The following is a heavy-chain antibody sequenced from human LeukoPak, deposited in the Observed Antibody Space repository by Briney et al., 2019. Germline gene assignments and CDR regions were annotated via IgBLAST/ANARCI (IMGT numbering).Heavy chain of an antibody. V-gene: IGHV1-2*06. Sequence: ASVKVSCKASGYTFTGYYMHWVRQAPGQGREWMGRINPNSGGTNYAQKFQGRVTMTRDTSISTAYMELSRLRSDDTAVYYCARDPGYWQDGYNRDLGIDYWGQGTLVTVSS. CDR1: GYTFTGYY. J-gene: IGHJ4*02. CDR2: INPNSGGT. D-gene: IGHD5-24*01. CDR3: ARDPGYWQDGYNRDLGIDY.